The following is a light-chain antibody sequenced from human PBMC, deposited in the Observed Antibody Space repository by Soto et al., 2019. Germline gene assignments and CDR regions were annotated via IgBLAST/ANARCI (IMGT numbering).Light chain of an antibody. J-gene: IGLJ1*01. CDR2: EVS. CDR1: SSDVGGYNH. V-gene: IGLV2-14*01. Sequence: QSALTQPASVSGSPGQSITISCTGTSSDVGGYNHVSWYQHHPGKAPKLMICEVSNQPSGVSNRFSGSKSGNTASLTISGLQADDEADYYCNSHTSSNTRVFGTGTKVTVL. CDR3: NSHTSSNTRV.